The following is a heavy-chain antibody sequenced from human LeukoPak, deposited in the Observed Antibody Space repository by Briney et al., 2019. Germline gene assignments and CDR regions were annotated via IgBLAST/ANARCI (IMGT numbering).Heavy chain of an antibody. D-gene: IGHD2-21*02. Sequence: GESLKISCKGSGYRFSTYWIGWVRQMPGKGLEWMGFTYPGDSDTIYSPSFQGRVTTSADKSINTAYVQWSSLKASDTAMYYCARVVVVTATHYSWIDPWGQGTLVTVSS. CDR1: GYRFSTYW. CDR2: TYPGDSDT. CDR3: ARVVVVTATHYSWIDP. J-gene: IGHJ5*02. V-gene: IGHV5-51*01.